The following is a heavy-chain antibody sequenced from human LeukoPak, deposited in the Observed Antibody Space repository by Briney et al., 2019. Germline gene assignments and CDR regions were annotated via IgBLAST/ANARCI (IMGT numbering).Heavy chain of an antibody. D-gene: IGHD4-17*01. CDR3: AKIGSSGNGYGDYWVSSQH. J-gene: IGHJ1*01. CDR1: GGSISSSSYY. V-gene: IGHV3-23*01. Sequence: PSETLSLTCTVSGGSISSSSYYWGWIRQPPGKGLEWVSAISGSGGSTYYADSVKGRFTISRDNSKNTLYLQMNSLRAEDTAVYYCAKIGSSGNGYGDYWVSSQHWGQGTLVTVSS. CDR2: ISGSGGST.